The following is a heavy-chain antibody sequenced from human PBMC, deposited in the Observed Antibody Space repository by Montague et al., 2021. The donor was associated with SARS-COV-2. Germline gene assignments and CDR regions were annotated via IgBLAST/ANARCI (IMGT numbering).Heavy chain of an antibody. J-gene: IGHJ4*02. Sequence: SETLSLTCAVYGGSFSGYYWSWIRQPPGHGLEWIGEINHSGSTNYNPSLKGRVTISVDTSKNQFSLKLSSVTAADTAVYYCARGSRQWLVRPPHYYYFDYWGQGTLVTVSS. D-gene: IGHD6-19*01. CDR1: GGSFSGYY. CDR3: ARGSRQWLVRPPHYYYFDY. CDR2: INHSGST. V-gene: IGHV4-34*01.